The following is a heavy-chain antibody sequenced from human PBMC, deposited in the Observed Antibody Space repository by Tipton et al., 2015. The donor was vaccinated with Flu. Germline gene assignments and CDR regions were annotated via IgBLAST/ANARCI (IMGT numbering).Heavy chain of an antibody. V-gene: IGHV4-34*01. J-gene: IGHJ4*02. Sequence: TLSLTCAVYGGSFSGHYWTWMRQPPGKGLEWIGEINHGGTTNYNVSLKSRVTISVDASKNQFSLKLSSVTAADTAVYHCARGSAYANTYFDSWGRGTLVTVSS. CDR3: ARGSAYANTYFDS. D-gene: IGHD5-12*01. CDR1: GGSFSGHY. CDR2: INHGGTT.